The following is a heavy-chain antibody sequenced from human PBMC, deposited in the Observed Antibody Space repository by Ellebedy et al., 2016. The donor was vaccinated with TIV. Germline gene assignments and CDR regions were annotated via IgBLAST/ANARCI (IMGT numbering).Heavy chain of an antibody. D-gene: IGHD4-17*01. J-gene: IGHJ3*02. CDR3: ATDGSYGDYRSPTHAFEM. CDR1: RFSFSSYW. Sequence: GGSLRLSCAASRFSFSSYWMSWVRQTPGKGLEWVANINQDGSESYYVDSVKGRFTISRDNATNSLYLQMNSLRVEDTALYYCATDGSYGDYRSPTHAFEMWGQGTMVTVSS. V-gene: IGHV3-7*01. CDR2: INQDGSES.